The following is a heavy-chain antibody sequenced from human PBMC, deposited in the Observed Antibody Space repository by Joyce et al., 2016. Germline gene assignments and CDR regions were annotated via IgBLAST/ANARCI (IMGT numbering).Heavy chain of an antibody. CDR2: IHYSGSA. V-gene: IGHV4-61*01. Sequence: QVQLQESGPGLVRPLETLSLTCTVSGGSVRSESYYWSWVRQTPGKGLEWSGHIHYSGSANYKSSRKNRVAISVDTPKNQFFVELRSLSAADTAVYYCARVLEGRTFDIWGQGTTVIVS. CDR1: GGSVRSESYY. J-gene: IGHJ3*02. CDR3: ARVLEGRTFDI.